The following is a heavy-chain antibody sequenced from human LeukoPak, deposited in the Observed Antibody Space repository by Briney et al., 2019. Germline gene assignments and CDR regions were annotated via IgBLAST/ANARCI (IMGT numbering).Heavy chain of an antibody. Sequence: SETLSLTCTVSGGSISSSSYYWGWIRQPPGKGLEWIGSIYYSGSTYYNPSLKSRVTISVDTAKNQFSLKLSSVTAADTAVYYCATSGSYYFDYWGQGTLVTVSS. J-gene: IGHJ4*02. CDR2: IYYSGST. CDR3: ATSGSYYFDY. V-gene: IGHV4-39*01. CDR1: GGSISSSSYY. D-gene: IGHD1-26*01.